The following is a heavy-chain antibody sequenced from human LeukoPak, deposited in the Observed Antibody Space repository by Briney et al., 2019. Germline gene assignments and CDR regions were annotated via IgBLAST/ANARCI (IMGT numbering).Heavy chain of an antibody. CDR2: ISGSGGST. CDR3: AKDCERELLSAFDI. D-gene: IGHD1-26*01. V-gene: IGHV3-23*01. J-gene: IGHJ3*02. Sequence: PGGSLRPSCAASGFTFSSYAMSWVRQAPRKGLEWVSAISGSGGSTYYADSVKGRFTISRDNSKNTLYLQMNSLRAEDTAVYYCAKDCERELLSAFDIWGQGTMVTVSS. CDR1: GFTFSSYA.